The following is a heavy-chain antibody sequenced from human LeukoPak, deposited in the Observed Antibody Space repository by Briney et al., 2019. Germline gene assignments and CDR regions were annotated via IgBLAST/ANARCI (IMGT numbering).Heavy chain of an antibody. D-gene: IGHD6-13*01. CDR1: GFTFSDYY. Sequence: AGGSLSLSCAASGFTFSDYYMSWIRQAPGKGLEWVSYISSSSSYTNYADSVKGRFTISRDNAKNSLYLQMNSLRAEDTAVYYCARDVAAAGGIDYWGQGTLVTVSS. CDR2: ISSSSSYT. CDR3: ARDVAAAGGIDY. V-gene: IGHV3-11*05. J-gene: IGHJ4*02.